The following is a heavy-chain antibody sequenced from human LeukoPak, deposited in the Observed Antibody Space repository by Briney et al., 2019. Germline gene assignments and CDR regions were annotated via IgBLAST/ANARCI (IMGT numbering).Heavy chain of an antibody. Sequence: SETLSLTCTVSGGSISSYYWSWIRQPPGKGLEWIGYIYYSGSTNYNPSLKSRVTISVDTSKNQFSLKLSSVTAADTAVYYCAGIAAARNWFDPWGQGTLVTVSS. J-gene: IGHJ5*02. CDR1: GGSISSYY. CDR3: AGIAAARNWFDP. D-gene: IGHD6-13*01. V-gene: IGHV4-59*01. CDR2: IYYSGST.